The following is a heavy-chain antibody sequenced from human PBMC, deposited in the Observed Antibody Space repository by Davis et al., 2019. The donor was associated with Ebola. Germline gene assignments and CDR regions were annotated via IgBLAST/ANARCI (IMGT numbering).Heavy chain of an antibody. J-gene: IGHJ6*04. CDR2: IYHSGST. CDR3: ARDQSRGRYSGSYYGYYYYGMDV. V-gene: IGHV4-4*02. CDR1: GGSISSSNW. Sequence: PSETLSLTCAVSGGSISSSNWWRWVRQPPGKGLEWIGEIYHSGSTNYNPSLKSRVTISVDKSKNQFSLKLSSVTAADTAVYYCARDQSRGRYSGSYYGYYYYGMDVWGKGTTVTVSS. D-gene: IGHD1-26*01.